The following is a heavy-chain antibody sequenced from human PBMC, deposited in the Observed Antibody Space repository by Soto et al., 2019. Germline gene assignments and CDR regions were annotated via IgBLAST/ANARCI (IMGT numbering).Heavy chain of an antibody. CDR1: GFSLSTSGMC. CDR2: IDWDDDK. Sequence: AGPTLVNPTQTLTLTCTFSGFSLSTSGMCVSWIRQPPGKALEWLALIDWDDDKYYSTSLKTRLTISKDTSKNQVVLTMTNMDHVDTDTYYCARSKGGVRYFECLEGFAPWGQGNMV. CDR3: ARSKGGVRYFECLEGFAP. V-gene: IGHV2-70*01. J-gene: IGHJ5*02. D-gene: IGHD3-9*01.